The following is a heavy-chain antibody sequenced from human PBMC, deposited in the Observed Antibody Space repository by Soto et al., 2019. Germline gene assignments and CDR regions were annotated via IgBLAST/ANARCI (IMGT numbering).Heavy chain of an antibody. CDR2: VHYTGTT. V-gene: IGHV4-59*11. Sequence: PSETLSLTCTVSGASISSHYWSWIRQPPGKGPEWIGYVHYTGTTNYNPSLQSRVTISVDTSKNQFSLKLSSVTAADTAVYYCARGGWYLDYWGQGTLVTVSS. CDR3: ARGGWYLDY. J-gene: IGHJ4*02. D-gene: IGHD6-19*01. CDR1: GASISSHY.